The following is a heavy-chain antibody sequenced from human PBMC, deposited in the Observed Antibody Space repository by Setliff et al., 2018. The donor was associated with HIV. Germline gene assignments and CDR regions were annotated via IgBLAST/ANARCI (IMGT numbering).Heavy chain of an antibody. Sequence: SETLSLTCTVSGGSMSSYYWSWIRQTPGKGLEWIGYVYYRGSTNYNPSLKSRVTISIDTSNNQFSLNMTSITAPDPDVYYCVGGIRGARFSPWGQGTLVTVSS. CDR3: VGGIRGARFSP. J-gene: IGHJ5*02. V-gene: IGHV4-59*01. CDR2: VYYRGST. CDR1: GGSMSSYY. D-gene: IGHD3-10*01.